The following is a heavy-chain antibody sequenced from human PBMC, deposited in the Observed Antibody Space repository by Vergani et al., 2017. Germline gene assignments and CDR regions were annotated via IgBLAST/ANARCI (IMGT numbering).Heavy chain of an antibody. V-gene: IGHV3-13*01. J-gene: IGHJ4*02. CDR3: ARAVSTTVGDPPGY. CDR1: GFTFSSYD. Sequence: SGGGLVQPGGSLRLSCAASGFTFSSYDMHWVRQATGKGLEWVSAIGTAGDTYYPGSVKGRFTISRENAKNSLYLQMNSLRAGDTAIYYCARAVSTTVGDPPGYWGQGTLVTVSS. CDR2: IGTAGDT. D-gene: IGHD4-23*01.